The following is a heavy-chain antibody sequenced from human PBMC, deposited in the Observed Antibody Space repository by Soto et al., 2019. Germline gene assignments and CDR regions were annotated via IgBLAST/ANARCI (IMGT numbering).Heavy chain of an antibody. Sequence: LETHPHTSTVSGGTSISYYWSWIRQPPGKGLEWIGYIYYSGSTNYNPSLKSRVTISVDTSKNQFSLKLSSVTAADTAVYYCARRYGGNLDYWGQGTLVTVSS. CDR2: IYYSGST. J-gene: IGHJ4*02. CDR1: GGTSISYY. CDR3: ARRYGGNLDY. V-gene: IGHV4-59*08. D-gene: IGHD1-26*01.